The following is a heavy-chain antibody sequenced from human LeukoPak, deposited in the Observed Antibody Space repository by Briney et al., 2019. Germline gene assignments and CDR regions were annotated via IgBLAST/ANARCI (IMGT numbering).Heavy chain of an antibody. J-gene: IGHJ4*02. CDR1: GGTFNNYA. V-gene: IGHV1-69*05. CDR3: ARAYYYGSGSYYQDFDY. CDR2: IIPIFGTA. Sequence: ASVKVSCKASGGTFNNYAISWARQAPGQGLEWMGGIIPIFGTANYAQKFQGRVTITRDTSASTAYMELSSLRSEDTAVYYCARAYYYGSGSYYQDFDYWGQGTLVTVSS. D-gene: IGHD3-10*01.